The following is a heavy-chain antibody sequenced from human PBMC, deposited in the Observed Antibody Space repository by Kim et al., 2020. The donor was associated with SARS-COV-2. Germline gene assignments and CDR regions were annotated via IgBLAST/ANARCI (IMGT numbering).Heavy chain of an antibody. Sequence: SETLSLTCTVSGGSISSSSYYWGWIRQPPGKGLEWIGSIYYSGSTYYNPSLKSRVTISVDTSKNQFSLKLSSVTAADTAVYYCARHWTLTRLDDLTGYSSGWYYYGMDVWGQGTTVTVSS. CDR3: ARHWTLTRLDDLTGYSSGWYYYGMDV. V-gene: IGHV4-39*01. D-gene: IGHD6-19*01. CDR2: IYYSGST. CDR1: GGSISSSSYY. J-gene: IGHJ6*02.